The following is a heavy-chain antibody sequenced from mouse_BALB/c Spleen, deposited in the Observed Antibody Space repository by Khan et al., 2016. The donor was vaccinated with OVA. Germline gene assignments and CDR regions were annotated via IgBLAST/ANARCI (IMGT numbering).Heavy chain of an antibody. CDR1: GYSITSDYA. CDR2: ISYSGST. CDR3: ARAYGSSYYYFDY. D-gene: IGHD1-1*01. V-gene: IGHV3-2*02. Sequence: EVQLQESGPGLVKPSQSLSLTCTVTGYSITSDYAWNWIRQFPGNKLEWMGYISYSGSTNYNPSLKSRISITRDTSENQFFLQLNSVTTEDTATYYCARAYGSSYYYFDYWGQGTTLTVAS. J-gene: IGHJ2*01.